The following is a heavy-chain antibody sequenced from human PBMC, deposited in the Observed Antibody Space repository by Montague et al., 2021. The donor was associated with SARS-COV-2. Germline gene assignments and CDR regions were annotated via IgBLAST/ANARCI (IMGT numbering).Heavy chain of an antibody. V-gene: IGHV4-59*08. CDR1: GGSIGGYY. Sequence: SETLSLTCTVSGGSIGGYYGSWIRQSPGKGLEWIGYIYYSGSTTYNPSLKNRVSISVDSAKRQFSLKLSAVTAADSAVYYCARHLPYSGSYNWFDPWGQGTLVTVSS. CDR2: IYYSGST. D-gene: IGHD1-26*01. CDR3: ARHLPYSGSYNWFDP. J-gene: IGHJ5*02.